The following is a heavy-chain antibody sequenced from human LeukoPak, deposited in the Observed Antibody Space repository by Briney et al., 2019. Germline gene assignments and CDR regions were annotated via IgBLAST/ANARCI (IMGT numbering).Heavy chain of an antibody. CDR3: AREGHDYSRRYYFDY. CDR1: GGTFSSYA. V-gene: IGHV1-69*04. J-gene: IGHJ4*02. D-gene: IGHD4-11*01. CDR2: IIPILGIA. Sequence: ASVKVSCKASGGTFSSYAISWVRQAPGQGLEWMGRIIPILGIANYAQKFQGRVTITADKSTSTAYMELSSLRSEDTDVYYCAREGHDYSRRYYFDYWGQGTLVTVSS.